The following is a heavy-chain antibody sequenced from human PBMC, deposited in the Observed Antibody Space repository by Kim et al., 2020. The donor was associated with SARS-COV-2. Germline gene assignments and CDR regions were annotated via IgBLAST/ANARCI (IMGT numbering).Heavy chain of an antibody. V-gene: IGHV4-34*01. J-gene: IGHJ4*02. CDR3: ARYDIVVVPAAMCFDY. CDR1: GGSFSGYY. D-gene: IGHD2-2*01. CDR2: INHSGST. Sequence: SETLSLTCAVYGGSFSGYYWSWIRQPPGKVLEWIGEINHSGSTNYNPSLKSRVTISVDTSKNQFSLKLSSVTAADTAVYYCARYDIVVVPAAMCFDYWGQGTLVTVSS.